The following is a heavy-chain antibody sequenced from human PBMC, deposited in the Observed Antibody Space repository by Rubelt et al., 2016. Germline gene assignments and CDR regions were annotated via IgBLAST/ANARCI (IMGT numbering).Heavy chain of an antibody. V-gene: IGHV3-30*04. D-gene: IGHD1-1*01. J-gene: IGHJ4*02. CDR3: ARDETTGSLDS. CDR2: TSYDGRNK. CDR1: GLTFSTYL. Sequence: QAQLVESGGDVVQPGTSLRLSSAASGLTFSTYLMYWVRQVPGKGLEWVALTSYDGRNKYYADSVKGRFTISRDNSKNTLYLQRNRLRVGDRAVYTCARDETTGSLDSWGQGTLVTVSS.